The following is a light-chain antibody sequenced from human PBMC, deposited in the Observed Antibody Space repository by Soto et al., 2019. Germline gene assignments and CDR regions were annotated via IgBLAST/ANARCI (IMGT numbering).Light chain of an antibody. CDR1: QNIYTY. CDR2: AAS. J-gene: IGKJ5*01. CDR3: EQTYSTPVT. V-gene: IGKV1-39*01. Sequence: IQSTQSPSSLSASVGYRVTVTCGTSQNIYTYLNWYQHKPGKAPKLLIYAASSVQSGVPLRFSGTGSGTDFTLTISSLQPEDFATYYCEQTYSTPVTFGQGTRLENK.